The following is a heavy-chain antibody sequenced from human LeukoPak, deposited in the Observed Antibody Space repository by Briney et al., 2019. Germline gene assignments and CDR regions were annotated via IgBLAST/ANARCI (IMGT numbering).Heavy chain of an antibody. CDR2: ISSNGGST. CDR3: ASSPHYDSSGFLDY. CDR1: GFTFSSYA. V-gene: IGHV3-64*01. D-gene: IGHD3-22*01. Sequence: GSLRLSCAASGFTFSSYAMHWVRQAPGKGVEYVSAISSNGGSTYYANSVKGRFTISRDNSKNTLSLQMGTVRAEDMAVYYCASSPHYDSSGFLDYWGQGTLVTVSS. J-gene: IGHJ4*02.